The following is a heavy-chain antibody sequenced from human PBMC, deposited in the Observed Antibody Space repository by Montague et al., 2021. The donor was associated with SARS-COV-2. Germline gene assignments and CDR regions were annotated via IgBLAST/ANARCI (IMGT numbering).Heavy chain of an antibody. CDR1: GGSFSGYY. D-gene: IGHD3-22*01. V-gene: IGHV4-34*01. CDR2: ISYSGST. J-gene: IGHJ3*02. CDR3: ASPAYYYDSSGSDAFDI. Sequence: SETLSLTCTVYGGSFSGYYWSWIRQPPGKGLEWTGGISYSGSTYYNPSLKSRVTISVDTSKNQFSLKLSSVTAADTAVYYCASPAYYYDSSGSDAFDIWGQGTMVPVSS.